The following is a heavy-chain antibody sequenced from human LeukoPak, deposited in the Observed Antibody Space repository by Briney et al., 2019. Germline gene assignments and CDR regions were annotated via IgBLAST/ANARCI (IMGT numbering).Heavy chain of an antibody. V-gene: IGHV3-23*01. CDR3: ARAPAYYYDSSGLN. CDR2: ISGSGGST. Sequence: SGGSLRLSCAVSGFTFSTYAMSWVRQAPGKGLEWVSAISGSGGSTYYADSVKGRFTISRDNSKNTLYLQMNSLRAEDTAVYYCARAPAYYYDSSGLNWGQGTLVTVSS. CDR1: GFTFSTYA. J-gene: IGHJ4*02. D-gene: IGHD3-22*01.